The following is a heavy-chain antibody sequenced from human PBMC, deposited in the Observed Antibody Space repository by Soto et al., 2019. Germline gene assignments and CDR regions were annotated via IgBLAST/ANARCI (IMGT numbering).Heavy chain of an antibody. CDR2: ISSSSSYI. CDR3: ARDTEGDCSGGSCYYSIYYYGMDV. D-gene: IGHD2-15*01. J-gene: IGHJ6*02. V-gene: IGHV3-21*01. CDR1: GFTFSSYS. Sequence: EVQLVESGGGLVKPGGSLRLSCAASGFTFSSYSMNWVRQAPGKGLEWVSSISSSSSYIYYADSVKGRFTISRDNAKNSLYLQMNSLRAEDTAVYYCARDTEGDCSGGSCYYSIYYYGMDVWGQGTTVTVSS.